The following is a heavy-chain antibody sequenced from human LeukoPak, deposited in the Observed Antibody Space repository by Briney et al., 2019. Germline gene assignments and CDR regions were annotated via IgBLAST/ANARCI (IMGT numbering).Heavy chain of an antibody. V-gene: IGHV4-34*01. CDR1: GLSFSGYY. CDR3: ARSQLKYGSGSYGSHDAFDI. CDR2: INHSGST. Sequence: ETLSLTCAVYGLSFSGYYWSWIRQPPGKGLEWIGEINHSGSTNYNPSLKSRVTISVDTSKNQFSLKLSFVTAADTAVYYCARSQLKYGSGSYGSHDAFDIWRQGTMVTVSS. D-gene: IGHD3-10*01. J-gene: IGHJ3*02.